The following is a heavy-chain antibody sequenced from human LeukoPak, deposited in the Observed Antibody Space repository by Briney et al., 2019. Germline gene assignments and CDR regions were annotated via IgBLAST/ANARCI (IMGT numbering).Heavy chain of an antibody. Sequence: GESLRLSCAASGFTVSSNYMSWVRQAPGKGLEWVSIIYSDDGTYYADSVRGRFTISRDNSKNTLYLQMNSLRGEDTAVYYCAKSASMCSSTSCYYGMDVWGQGTTVTVSS. CDR2: IYSDDGT. CDR1: GFTVSSNY. CDR3: AKSASMCSSTSCYYGMDV. D-gene: IGHD2-2*01. J-gene: IGHJ6*02. V-gene: IGHV3-53*01.